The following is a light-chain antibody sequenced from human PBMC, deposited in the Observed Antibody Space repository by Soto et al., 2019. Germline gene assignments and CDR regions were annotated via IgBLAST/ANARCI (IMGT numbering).Light chain of an antibody. Sequence: VLTQSPATLSVSPGESATLSCRASQSVSSHLAWYQQKPGQAPRLLIYDASNRATGIPARFSGSGSGTDFTLTISSLEPEDFAVYYCQQRSNWPTITFGQGTRLEIK. V-gene: IGKV3-11*01. CDR2: DAS. CDR3: QQRSNWPTIT. CDR1: QSVSSH. J-gene: IGKJ5*01.